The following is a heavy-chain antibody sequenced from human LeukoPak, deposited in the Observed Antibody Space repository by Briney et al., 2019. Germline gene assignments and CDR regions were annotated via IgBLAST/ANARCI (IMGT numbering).Heavy chain of an antibody. CDR3: AKDRCSNGIGCYYYYMDV. Sequence: GGSLRHSCAASGVTFSSYGRHWVRQAPGKGLEWVAYIEYDGSNEQYADSVKGRFSISRDSSKNILYLQLNSLRAEDTAVYYCAKDRCSNGIGCYYYYMDVWGKGTTVTISS. V-gene: IGHV3-30*02. CDR1: GVTFSSYG. J-gene: IGHJ6*03. CDR2: IEYDGSNE. D-gene: IGHD2-8*01.